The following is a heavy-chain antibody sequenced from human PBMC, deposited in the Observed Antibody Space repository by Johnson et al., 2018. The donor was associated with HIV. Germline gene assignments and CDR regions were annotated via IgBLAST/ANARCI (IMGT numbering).Heavy chain of an antibody. CDR1: GFTFSSYG. V-gene: IGHV3-30*18. D-gene: IGHD3-3*01. Sequence: QVHLVESGGGVVQPGRSLRLSCAASGFTFSSYGMHWVRQAPGKGLEWVAVISYDGSNKYYADSVKGRFTISRDNSKNTLYLQMNSLRAEDTAVYYCAKVRGDFWSGYYGGLNDAFDIWGQGTMVTVS. J-gene: IGHJ3*02. CDR3: AKVRGDFWSGYYGGLNDAFDI. CDR2: ISYDGSNK.